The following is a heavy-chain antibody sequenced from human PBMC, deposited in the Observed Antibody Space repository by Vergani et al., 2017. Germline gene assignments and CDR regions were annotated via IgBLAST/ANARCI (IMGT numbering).Heavy chain of an antibody. V-gene: IGHV4-34*01. CDR2: INHSGST. CDR3: ARGRRFRGYYYYYGIDV. D-gene: IGHD3-10*01. CDR1: GGSFSGYY. J-gene: IGHJ6*02. Sequence: QVQLQQWGAGLLKPSETLSLTCAVYGGSFSGYYWSWIRQPPGKGLEWIGEINHSGSTNYHPSLKSRVTISVDTSKNQFSLKLSSVTAADTAVYYCARGRRFRGYYYYYGIDVWGQGTTVTVSS.